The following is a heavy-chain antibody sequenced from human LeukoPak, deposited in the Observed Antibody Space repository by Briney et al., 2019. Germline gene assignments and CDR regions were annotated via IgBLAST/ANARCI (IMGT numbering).Heavy chain of an antibody. D-gene: IGHD2-21*02. Sequence: GGSLRLSCEASEFTLSVYYMSWFRQAPGKGLEWIGYISSTGSYTTYADSVRGRFTISRDNAKSLLFLQMNNLRAEDTAIYYCARKLGGSQCGGDCFFDHWGQGTLVAVSS. V-gene: IGHV3-11*03. CDR1: EFTLSVYY. CDR3: ARKLGGSQCGGDCFFDH. CDR2: ISSTGSYT. J-gene: IGHJ4*02.